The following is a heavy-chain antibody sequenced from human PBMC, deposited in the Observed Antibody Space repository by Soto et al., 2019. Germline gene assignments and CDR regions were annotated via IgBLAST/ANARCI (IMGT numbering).Heavy chain of an antibody. J-gene: IGHJ5*02. Sequence: QVQLVQSGPEVKKFGASVKVSCKASGDIFTGYYMHWVRQAPGQGLEWVGWINPKSGGTNYAQNFQGRATITRDSSISTVYLELTSLRPDDTAVYYCARDGVAVAGSQNWLDTWGQGTLVAVSS. CDR3: ARDGVAVAGSQNWLDT. CDR2: INPKSGGT. D-gene: IGHD6-19*01. CDR1: GDIFTGYY. V-gene: IGHV1-2*02.